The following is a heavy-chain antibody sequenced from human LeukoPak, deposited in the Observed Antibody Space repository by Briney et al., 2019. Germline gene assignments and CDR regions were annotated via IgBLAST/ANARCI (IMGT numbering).Heavy chain of an antibody. CDR3: ARVRSGYSYGYGAYYYMDV. D-gene: IGHD5-18*01. Sequence: ASVKVSCKASGYTFTGYYMHGVRQAPGQGLEWMGWINPNSGGTNYAQKFQGRVTMTRDTSISTAYMELSRLRSDDTAVYYCARVRSGYSYGYGAYYYMDVWGKGTTVTVSS. J-gene: IGHJ6*03. V-gene: IGHV1-2*02. CDR1: GYTFTGYY. CDR2: INPNSGGT.